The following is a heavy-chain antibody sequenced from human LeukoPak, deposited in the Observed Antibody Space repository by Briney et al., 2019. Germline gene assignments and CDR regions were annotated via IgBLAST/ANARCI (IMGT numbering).Heavy chain of an antibody. D-gene: IGHD6-19*01. CDR2: VYTSGST. CDR1: GASISN. CDR3: ARLQWLSTPFFDY. V-gene: IGHV4-4*07. Sequence: SETLSLTCTVSGASISNWSWIRQPAGKGLEWIGRVYTSGSTNYNPSLKSRVNISLDTPKNQFSLKLISVTAADTAVYFCARLQWLSTPFFDYWGQGILVTVSS. J-gene: IGHJ4*02.